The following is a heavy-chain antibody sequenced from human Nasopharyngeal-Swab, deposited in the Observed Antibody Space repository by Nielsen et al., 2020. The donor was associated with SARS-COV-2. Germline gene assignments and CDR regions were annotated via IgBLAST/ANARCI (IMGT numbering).Heavy chain of an antibody. CDR3: ARDLPRITIFGVVDY. CDR2: ISAYNGNT. V-gene: IGHV1-18*01. D-gene: IGHD3-3*01. J-gene: IGHJ4*02. CDR1: GYTFTSYG. Sequence: ASVKVSCKASGYTFTSYGSSWVRQAPGQGLEWRGWISAYNGNTNYAQKLQGRVTMTTDTSTSTAYMELRSLRSDDTAVYYCARDLPRITIFGVVDYWGQGTLVTVSS.